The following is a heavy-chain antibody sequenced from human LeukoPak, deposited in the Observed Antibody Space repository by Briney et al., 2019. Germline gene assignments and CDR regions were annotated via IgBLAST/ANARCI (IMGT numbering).Heavy chain of an antibody. CDR2: IFDSGST. J-gene: IGHJ4*02. Sequence: PSETLSLTCTVSGGSVSSGSYYWSWIRQPPEKGLEWIGYIFDSGSTNYNPSLKSRVTISVDTSKNQISLKLSSVTAADTAIYYCAKEDAYSSSNPDFWGQGTLVTVSS. D-gene: IGHD6-13*01. CDR1: GGSVSSGSYY. CDR3: AKEDAYSSSNPDF. V-gene: IGHV4-61*01.